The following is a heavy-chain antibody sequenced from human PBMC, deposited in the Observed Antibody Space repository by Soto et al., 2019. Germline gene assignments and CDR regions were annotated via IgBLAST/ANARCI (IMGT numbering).Heavy chain of an antibody. CDR3: ARDSYPLAYFFDY. J-gene: IGHJ4*02. CDR2: ISGHNGKT. V-gene: IGHV1-18*04. Sequence: QVQLVQSGGEVKKPGASVKVSCKASGYTFINDGISWGRQAPGQGLEWMGWISGHNGKTNYAQKFQGRGTMTKDTSTSTALMELRSLRSDDTAVYYCARDSYPLAYFFDYWGQGTLVSVSS. CDR1: GYTFINDG.